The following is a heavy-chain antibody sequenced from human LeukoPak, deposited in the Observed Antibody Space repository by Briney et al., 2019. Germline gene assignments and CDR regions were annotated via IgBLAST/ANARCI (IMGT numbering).Heavy chain of an antibody. J-gene: IGHJ4*02. CDR3: ARDGLDGYSYGSLDY. CDR2: IIPILGVA. V-gene: IGHV1-69*04. CDR1: GGTFSSYT. D-gene: IGHD5-18*01. Sequence: SVKVSCKASGGTFSSYTISWVRQAPGQGLEWMGRIIPILGVANYAQKFQGRVTITADKSTTTAYMELSSLRSEDTAVYYCARDGLDGYSYGSLDYWGQGTLVTVSS.